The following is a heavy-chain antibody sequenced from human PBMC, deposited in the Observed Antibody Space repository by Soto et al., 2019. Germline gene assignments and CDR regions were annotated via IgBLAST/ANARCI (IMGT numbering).Heavy chain of an antibody. Sequence: SETLSLTCAVSGGSISSYYWSWIRQPPGKGLEWIGYIYYSGSTNYNPSLKSRVTISVDTSKNQFSLKLSSVTAADTAVYYCAGTHCSGGSCYLDYWGQGTLVTVSS. CDR3: AGTHCSGGSCYLDY. D-gene: IGHD2-15*01. J-gene: IGHJ4*02. CDR1: GGSISSYY. CDR2: IYYSGST. V-gene: IGHV4-59*08.